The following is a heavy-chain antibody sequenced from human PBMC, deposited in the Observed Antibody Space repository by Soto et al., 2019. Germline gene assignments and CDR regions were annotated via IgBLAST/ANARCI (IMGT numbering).Heavy chain of an antibody. J-gene: IGHJ5*02. CDR3: ARGNCFDP. Sequence: QVQLVQSGAEVKKPGASVKVSCKASGYTFITYDINWVRQATGQGLEWVGWVNPDSGKTDYARKFQGRVTMTRNTSISTVYMELSVLSSEDTAVYYCARGNCFDPWGQGTLVTVSS. CDR2: VNPDSGKT. V-gene: IGHV1-8*01. CDR1: GYTFITYD.